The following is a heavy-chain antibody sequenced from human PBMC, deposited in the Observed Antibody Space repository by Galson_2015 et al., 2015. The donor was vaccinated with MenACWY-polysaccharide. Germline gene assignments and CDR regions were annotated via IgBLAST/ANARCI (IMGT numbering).Heavy chain of an antibody. CDR3: AREYCSRTSCQLIDC. CDR1: GFTFSSYA. V-gene: IGHV3-30*09. D-gene: IGHD2-2*01. Sequence: SLRLSCAASGFTFSSYAMHWVRPAPGKGLEWVPLISSDATNKYYADSVKGRFAISRDNSKNTLYLQMNSLRAEDTAVYYCAREYCSRTSCQLIDCWGQGTLVTVSS. J-gene: IGHJ4*02. CDR2: ISSDATNK.